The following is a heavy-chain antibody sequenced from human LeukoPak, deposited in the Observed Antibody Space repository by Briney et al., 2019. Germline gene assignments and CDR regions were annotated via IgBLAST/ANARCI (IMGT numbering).Heavy chain of an antibody. CDR3: AREEAAGSIAPQGYFDY. CDR2: IYTSGST. J-gene: IGHJ4*02. V-gene: IGHV4-61*02. CDR1: GGSISSGSYY. D-gene: IGHD6-6*01. Sequence: SQALSLTCTVSGGSISSGSYYWSWIRQPAGKGLEWLGRIYTSGSTNYNPSLKSRVTISVDTSKNQFSLKLSSVTAADTAVYYCAREEAAGSIAPQGYFDYWGQGTLVTVSS.